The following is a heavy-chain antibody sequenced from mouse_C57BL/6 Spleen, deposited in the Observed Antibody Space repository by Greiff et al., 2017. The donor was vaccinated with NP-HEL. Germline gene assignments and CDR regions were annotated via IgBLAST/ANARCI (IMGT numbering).Heavy chain of an antibody. J-gene: IGHJ2*01. Sequence: EVKLQESGGGLVQPGGSLSLSCAASGFTFTDYYMSWVRQPPGKALEWLGFIRNKANGYTTEYSASVKGRFTISRATSQTILYLHMNALRDEESANYYCAKYSDYDGYYFDYWGKGTTLTVSS. CDR1: GFTFTDYY. D-gene: IGHD2-4*01. CDR2: IRNKANGYTT. CDR3: AKYSDYDGYYFDY. V-gene: IGHV7-3*01.